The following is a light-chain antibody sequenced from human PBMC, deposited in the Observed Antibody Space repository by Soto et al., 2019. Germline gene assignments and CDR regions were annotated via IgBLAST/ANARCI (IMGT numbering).Light chain of an antibody. V-gene: IGKV1-5*01. Sequence: DIHMTQSPSTLSASVGDRVTITCRASQTISSWLAWYQQKPGKAPKLLIYDASNLESGIPSRVSGSGSGTEFALTISSLQPDDFATYYCQQYDTYSWTFGQGTKVEV. CDR3: QQYDTYSWT. J-gene: IGKJ1*01. CDR2: DAS. CDR1: QTISSW.